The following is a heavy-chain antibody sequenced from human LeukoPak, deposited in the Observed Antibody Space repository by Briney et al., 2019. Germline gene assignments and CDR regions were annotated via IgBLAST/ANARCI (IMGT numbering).Heavy chain of an antibody. J-gene: IGHJ4*02. D-gene: IGHD1-26*01. CDR3: GSIAPSGI. CDR2: ISQTSDDK. CDR1: GFTFSDYF. Sequence: PGGSLRLSCAASGFTFSDYFMSWFRRAPGKGLEWVSYISQTSDDKRYADSVKGRFTISRDNAKNSLSLEMSSLRAEDTAVYYCGSIAPSGIWGQGTLVTVSS. V-gene: IGHV3-11*03.